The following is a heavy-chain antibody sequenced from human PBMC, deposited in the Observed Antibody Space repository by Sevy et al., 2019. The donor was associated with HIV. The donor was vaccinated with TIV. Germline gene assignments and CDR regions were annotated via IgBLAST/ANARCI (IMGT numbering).Heavy chain of an antibody. Sequence: SETVSLTCTVSGGSISSYYWSWIRQPPGKGLEWIGYIYYSGSTNYNPSLKSRVTISVDTSKNQFSLKLSSVTAADTAVYYCARDGIAAAGNYYYYGMDVWGQGTTVTVSS. J-gene: IGHJ6*02. D-gene: IGHD6-13*01. V-gene: IGHV4-59*01. CDR3: ARDGIAAAGNYYYYGMDV. CDR1: GGSISSYY. CDR2: IYYSGST.